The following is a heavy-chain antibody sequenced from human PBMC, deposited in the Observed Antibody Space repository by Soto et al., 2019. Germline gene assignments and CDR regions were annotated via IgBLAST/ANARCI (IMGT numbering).Heavy chain of an antibody. CDR1: GGSISSGDYY. CDR2: IYYSGST. V-gene: IGHV4-30-4*01. J-gene: IGHJ6*02. D-gene: IGHD2-2*01. Sequence: QVQLQESGPGLVKPSQTLSLTGTVSGGSISSGDYYWSWIRQPPGKGLEWIGYIYYSGSTYYNPSLKSRVTISVDTSKNQFSLKLSSVTAADTAVYYCARGRVCSSTSCYYYGMDVWGQGTTVTVSS. CDR3: ARGRVCSSTSCYYYGMDV.